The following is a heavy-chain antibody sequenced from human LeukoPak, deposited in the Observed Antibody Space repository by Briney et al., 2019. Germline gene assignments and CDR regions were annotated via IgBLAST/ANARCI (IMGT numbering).Heavy chain of an antibody. J-gene: IGHJ4*02. CDR3: ARDRAARPLDY. Sequence: GGSLRLSCAASGFIFSNYWMDWVRQVPGKGLEWVANMKGDGSEIYYVDSVKGRFTISRDNAKNSLYLQMNSLRAEDTAVYYCARDRAARPLDYWGQGTLVTVSS. V-gene: IGHV3-7*01. D-gene: IGHD6-6*01. CDR2: MKGDGSEI. CDR1: GFIFSNYW.